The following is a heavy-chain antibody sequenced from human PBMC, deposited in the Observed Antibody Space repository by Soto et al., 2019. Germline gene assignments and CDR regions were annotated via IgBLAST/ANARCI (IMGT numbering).Heavy chain of an antibody. CDR2: IWYDGSNK. D-gene: IGHD3-3*01. CDR1: GFTFSSSG. V-gene: IGHV3-33*01. CDR3: ARDFWTTLYYYYYGMDV. Sequence: GGSLRLSCAASGFTFSSSGMHWVRQAPGKGLEWVAVIWYDGSNKYYADSVKGRFTISRDNSKNTLYLQMNSLRAEDTAVYYCARDFWTTLYYYYYGMDVWGQGTTVTVSS. J-gene: IGHJ6*02.